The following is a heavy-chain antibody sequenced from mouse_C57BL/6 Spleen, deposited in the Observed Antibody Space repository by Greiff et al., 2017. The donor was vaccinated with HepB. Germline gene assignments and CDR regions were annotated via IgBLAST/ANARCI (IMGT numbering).Heavy chain of an antibody. V-gene: IGHV1-75*01. CDR2: IFPGSGST. J-gene: IGHJ2*01. Sequence: VQLQHSGPELVKPGASVKISCKASGYTFTDYYINWVKQRPGQGLEWIGWIFPGSGSTYYNEKFKGKATLTVDKSSSTAYMLLSSLTSEDSAVYFCARSRYYGSKGYFDYWGQGTTLTVSS. CDR1: GYTFTDYY. CDR3: ARSRYYGSKGYFDY. D-gene: IGHD1-1*01.